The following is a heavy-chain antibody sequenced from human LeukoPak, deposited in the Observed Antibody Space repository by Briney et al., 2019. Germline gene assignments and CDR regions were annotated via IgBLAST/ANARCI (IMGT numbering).Heavy chain of an antibody. V-gene: IGHV4-59*01. CDR2: IHYSGST. Sequence: SETLSLTCTVSGGSISSYYWSWIRQPPGKGLEWIGHIHYSGSTNYNPSLNSRVTISVDTSKNQFSLKLSSVTAADTAVYYCAGYGDYLYHFNYWGQGTLVTVSS. CDR3: AGYGDYLYHFNY. J-gene: IGHJ4*02. CDR1: GGSISSYY. D-gene: IGHD4-17*01.